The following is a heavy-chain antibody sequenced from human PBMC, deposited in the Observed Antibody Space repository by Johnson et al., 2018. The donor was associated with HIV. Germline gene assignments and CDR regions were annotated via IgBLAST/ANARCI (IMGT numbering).Heavy chain of an antibody. D-gene: IGHD2-15*01. CDR3: ARDRGISGGFDF. CDR2: ISYDGINK. Sequence: QVQLVESGGGVVQPGRSLRLSCAASGFTFNSYAMHWVRQAPGKGLEWVAVISYDGINKYYADSVKGRFTISRDHSKNTLYLQRNSLRVEDTAVYYCARDRGISGGFDFWGQWTMVTVSS. CDR1: GFTFNSYA. V-gene: IGHV3-30*14. J-gene: IGHJ3*01.